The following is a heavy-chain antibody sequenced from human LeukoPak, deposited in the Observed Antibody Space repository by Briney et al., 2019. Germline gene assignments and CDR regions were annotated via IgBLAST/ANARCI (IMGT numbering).Heavy chain of an antibody. CDR2: IIPIFGTA. CDR3: ARDGSSGWPGGGNWFDP. Sequence: GASVKVSCKASGGTFSSYAFSWVRQAPGQGLEWMGMIIPIFGTANYAQTFQGRVTITTDESTTTAYMELGSLRSEDTAVYYCARDGSSGWPGGGNWFDPWGQGTLVTVSS. J-gene: IGHJ5*02. D-gene: IGHD6-19*01. V-gene: IGHV1-69*05. CDR1: GGTFSSYA.